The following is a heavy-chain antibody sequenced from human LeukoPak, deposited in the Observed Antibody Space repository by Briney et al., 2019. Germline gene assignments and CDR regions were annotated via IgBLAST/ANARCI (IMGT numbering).Heavy chain of an antibody. Sequence: PGGSLRLSWAASGFNFIRYAMSWLRQAPGKGLEWVSAIIGSGSSTYYADSVKGRFTISRDNSKNTLFLQMNSLRAEDTAVYYCAKDRARKLVLDNWGQGTLVTVSS. J-gene: IGHJ4*02. CDR3: AKDRARKLVLDN. CDR2: IIGSGSST. D-gene: IGHD6-13*01. CDR1: GFNFIRYA. V-gene: IGHV3-23*01.